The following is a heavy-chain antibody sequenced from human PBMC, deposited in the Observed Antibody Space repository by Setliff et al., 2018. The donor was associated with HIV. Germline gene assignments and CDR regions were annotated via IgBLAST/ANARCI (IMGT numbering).Heavy chain of an antibody. Sequence: ASVKVSCKASGYTFTNYGITWVRQAPGQGLEWMGWISAYNGNTNYSQNLQGRVTMTTDTSTSTAYMELRSLRSDDTAVYYCARGRSLVRGSGSPENYYMDVWGKGTTVTVSS. CDR3: ARGRSLVRGSGSPENYYMDV. CDR1: GYTFTNYG. D-gene: IGHD3-10*01. J-gene: IGHJ6*03. V-gene: IGHV1-18*01. CDR2: ISAYNGNT.